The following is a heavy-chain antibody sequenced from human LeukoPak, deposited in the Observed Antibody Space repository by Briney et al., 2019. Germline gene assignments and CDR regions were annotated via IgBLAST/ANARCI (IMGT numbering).Heavy chain of an antibody. CDR3: ARQGYTASYYFLDY. Sequence: PSETLSLTCTVSGGSLRSYFWGWVRQPAGKGLEWIGRIYTTGATFYNPSLKTRLTMSIDTSKNQFSLRLTSVVAADTAVYYCARQGYTASYYFLDYWSQGTLVTVSS. V-gene: IGHV4-4*07. CDR1: GGSLRSYF. CDR2: IYTTGAT. D-gene: IGHD1-26*01. J-gene: IGHJ4*02.